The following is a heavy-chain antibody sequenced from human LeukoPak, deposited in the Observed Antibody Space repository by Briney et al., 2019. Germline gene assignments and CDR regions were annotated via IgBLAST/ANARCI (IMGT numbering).Heavy chain of an antibody. CDR3: ARARYSDF. CDR2: IKEDGSEK. V-gene: IGHV3-7*01. CDR1: GFTFGNYW. J-gene: IGHJ4*02. Sequence: GGSLRLSCVASGFTFGNYWMTWVRQAPGKGLEWVANIKEDGSEKNYADSVKGRFTISRDNAKNSLYLQMNSLRGEDTAVYYCARARYSDFWGQGTLVTVSS.